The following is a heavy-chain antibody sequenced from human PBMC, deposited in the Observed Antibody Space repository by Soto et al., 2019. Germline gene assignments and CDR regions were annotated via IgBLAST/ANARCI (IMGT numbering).Heavy chain of an antibody. D-gene: IGHD2-15*01. CDR1: GGSISSYY. Sequence: VQLQESGPGLVKPSETLSLTCTVSGGSISSYYWSWIRQPPGKGLEWIGYIYDSGSTNYNPSLKSRATISVDRSKNQFSLKLSSVTAADTAVYYCARPEGLIVVGGFDIWGQGTMVTVSS. J-gene: IGHJ3*02. CDR3: ARPEGLIVVGGFDI. V-gene: IGHV4-59*08. CDR2: IYDSGST.